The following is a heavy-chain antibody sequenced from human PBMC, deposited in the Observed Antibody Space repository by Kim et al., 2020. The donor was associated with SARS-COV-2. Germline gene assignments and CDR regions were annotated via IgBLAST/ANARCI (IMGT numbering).Heavy chain of an antibody. CDR1: GGSIISYS. CDR3: ARGFTYNDSSCYDIRWFDP. Sequence: SETLSLTCTVSGGSIISYSWSWIRHPPGNGLEWIGYIYYSGRTNYNPSLKSRVTISGETSKNRFSLQLSSVTAAHTAVYSCARGFTYNDSSCYDIRWFDPWGQGTLVTVSS. V-gene: IGHV4-59*13. J-gene: IGHJ5*02. D-gene: IGHD3-22*01. CDR2: IYYSGRT.